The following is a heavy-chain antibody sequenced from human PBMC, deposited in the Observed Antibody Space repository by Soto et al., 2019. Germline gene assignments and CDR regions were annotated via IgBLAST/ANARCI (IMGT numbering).Heavy chain of an antibody. CDR3: ARDTMGRGVGSHY. CDR2: INHSGGT. J-gene: IGHJ4*02. D-gene: IGHD3-10*01. Sequence: QVLLQQWGAGLLKPSETLSLTCAVYGGSFSAYYWSWIRQPPGKGLEWIGEINHSGGTSYNPSLKSRVTISVDTSKNQFSLKLSSVTAADTAVYYCARDTMGRGVGSHYWGQGTLVTVSS. V-gene: IGHV4-34*01. CDR1: GGSFSAYY.